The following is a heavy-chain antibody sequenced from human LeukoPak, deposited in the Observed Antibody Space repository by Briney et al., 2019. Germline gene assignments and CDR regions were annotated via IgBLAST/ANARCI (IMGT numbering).Heavy chain of an antibody. CDR1: GGTFSSYA. J-gene: IGHJ6*02. D-gene: IGHD1-14*01. CDR3: ARGLYRYYYYGMDV. Sequence: ASVKVSCKASGGTFSSYAISWVRQAPGQGLEWMGRIIPILGIANYAQKFQGRVTITADKSTSTAYMELSSLRSEDTVVYYCARGLYRYYYYGMDVWGQGTTVTVSS. V-gene: IGHV1-69*04. CDR2: IIPILGIA.